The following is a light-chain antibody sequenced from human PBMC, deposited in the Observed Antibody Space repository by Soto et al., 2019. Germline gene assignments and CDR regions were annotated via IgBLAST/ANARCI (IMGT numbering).Light chain of an antibody. Sequence: IHMTQSPSSLAACVGDRVTLACQASQDIDQYLNWYQQKPGTAPKLLIDEVNNLETGVPSRVSGSGAGTHCTFTSGSLRPEDIATDYCQQYYDLPITVGQGTRLEIK. J-gene: IGKJ5*01. V-gene: IGKV1-33*01. CDR3: QQYYDLPIT. CDR1: QDIDQY. CDR2: EVN.